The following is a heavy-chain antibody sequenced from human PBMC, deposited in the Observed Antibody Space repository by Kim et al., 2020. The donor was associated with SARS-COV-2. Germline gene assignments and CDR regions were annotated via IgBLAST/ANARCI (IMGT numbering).Heavy chain of an antibody. V-gene: IGHV3-74*01. Sequence: GGSLRLSCAASGFTFSSYWMHWVRQAPGKGLVWVSRINSDGSSTSYADSVKGRFTISRDNAKNTLYLQMNSLRAEDTAVYYCARGWYDFWSGRLDAFDIWGQGTMVTVSS. CDR1: GFTFSSYW. D-gene: IGHD3-3*01. CDR2: INSDGSST. J-gene: IGHJ3*02. CDR3: ARGWYDFWSGRLDAFDI.